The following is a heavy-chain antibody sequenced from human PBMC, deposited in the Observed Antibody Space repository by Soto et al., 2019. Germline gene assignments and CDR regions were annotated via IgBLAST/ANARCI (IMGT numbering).Heavy chain of an antibody. Sequence: EVQLLESGGGLVQPGGSLRLSCAASGFTFSSYAMSWVRQAPGKGLEWVSAISGSGGSTYYADSVKGRFTISRDNSKNTLYRQMNSLRAEDTAVYYCANDFNGSGSYYMPTYYYGMDVWGQGTTVTVSS. J-gene: IGHJ6*02. CDR2: ISGSGGST. CDR1: GFTFSSYA. D-gene: IGHD3-10*01. V-gene: IGHV3-23*01. CDR3: ANDFNGSGSYYMPTYYYGMDV.